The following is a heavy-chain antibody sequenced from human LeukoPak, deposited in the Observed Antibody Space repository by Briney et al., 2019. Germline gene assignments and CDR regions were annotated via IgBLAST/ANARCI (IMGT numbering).Heavy chain of an antibody. V-gene: IGHV1-2*02. Sequence: GASVKVSCKASGYSFIGYYIHWVRQAPGQGLEWMGWVNPNTAETHYAQKFLDRVTMTLDRSIGTAYMELRSLKSDDTAVYYCARAPEYGLYYFDYWGQGTLVTVSS. D-gene: IGHD1-14*01. CDR3: ARAPEYGLYYFDY. J-gene: IGHJ4*02. CDR1: GYSFIGYY. CDR2: VNPNTAET.